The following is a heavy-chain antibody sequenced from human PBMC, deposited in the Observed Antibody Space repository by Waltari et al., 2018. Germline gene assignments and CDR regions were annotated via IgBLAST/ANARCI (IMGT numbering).Heavy chain of an antibody. CDR1: GFTFSSYS. J-gene: IGHJ4*02. D-gene: IGHD6-6*01. Sequence: EVQLVESGGGLVKPGGSLSLSCAASGFTFSSYSMNWVRQAPGKGVEWVSSISSSSSYIYYADSVKGRFTISRDNAKNSLYLQMNSLRAEDTAVYYCARGSKGYYFDYWGQGTLVTVSS. CDR2: ISSSSSYI. V-gene: IGHV3-21*01. CDR3: ARGSKGYYFDY.